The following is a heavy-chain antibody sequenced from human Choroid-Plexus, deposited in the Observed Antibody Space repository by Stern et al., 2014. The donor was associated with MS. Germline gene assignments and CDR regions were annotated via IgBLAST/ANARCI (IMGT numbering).Heavy chain of an antibody. V-gene: IGHV3-30*18. CDR3: AKDRQYWTFFFDF. D-gene: IGHD2-8*02. CDR2: ISYDGSK. J-gene: IGHJ4*02. CDR1: GFSFTSFG. Sequence: VQLVESGGGVVQPGRHLRLSCAASGFSFTSFGMHWVRQAPGKGLAWVALISYDGSKDYADSVKGRFAISRDNSKNTLDLQMNSLRAEDTAVYYCAKDRQYWTFFFDFWGQGSLVTVSS.